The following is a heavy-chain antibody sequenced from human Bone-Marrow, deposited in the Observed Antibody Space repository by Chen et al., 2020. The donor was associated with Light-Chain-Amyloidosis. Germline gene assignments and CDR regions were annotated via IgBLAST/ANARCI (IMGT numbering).Heavy chain of an antibody. CDR1: GYSISSGYY. D-gene: IGHD4-17*01. V-gene: IGHV4-38-2*02. CDR2: FYHTGIT. Sequence: QVQLQESGPGLVKPSETLSLTCTVSGYSISSGYYWGWIRQPPGKGLEWIGSFYHTGITYYNPSLRSRVTISLDTSKKQISLNLTSVTAADTAVYYCARDRGADFGDYGGGWFGPWGQGALVSVSS. J-gene: IGHJ5*02. CDR3: ARDRGADFGDYGGGWFGP.